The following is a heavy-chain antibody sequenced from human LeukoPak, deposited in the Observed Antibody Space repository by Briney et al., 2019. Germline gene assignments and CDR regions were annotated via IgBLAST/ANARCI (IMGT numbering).Heavy chain of an antibody. D-gene: IGHD4-17*01. CDR2: IKQDGSEK. J-gene: IGHJ3*02. V-gene: IGHV3-7*01. CDR1: GGSFSGYY. CDR3: ARFDYEAFDI. Sequence: ETLSLTCAVYGGSFSGYYWSWVRQAPGKGLEWVANIKQDGSEKYYVDSVKGRFTISRDNAKNSLYLQMNSLRAEDTAVYYCARFDYEAFDIWGQGTMVTVSS.